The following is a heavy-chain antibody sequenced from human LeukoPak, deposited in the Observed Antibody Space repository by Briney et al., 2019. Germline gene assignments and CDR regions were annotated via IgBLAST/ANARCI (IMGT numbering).Heavy chain of an antibody. D-gene: IGHD6-13*01. J-gene: IGHJ5*02. Sequence: GASVKVSCKASGYTFTGYYMHWVRQAPGQGLEWMGWINPNSGGTNYAQKFQGRVTITKDTSISTAYMELSRLRSDDTAVYYCARDLAPQQLVSGFDPWGQGTLVTVSS. V-gene: IGHV1-2*02. CDR3: ARDLAPQQLVSGFDP. CDR1: GYTFTGYY. CDR2: INPNSGGT.